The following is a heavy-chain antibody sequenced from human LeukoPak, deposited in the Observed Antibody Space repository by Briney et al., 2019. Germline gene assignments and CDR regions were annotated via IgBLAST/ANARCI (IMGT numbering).Heavy chain of an antibody. D-gene: IGHD3-3*01. J-gene: IGHJ4*02. V-gene: IGHV3-30*02. Sequence: GGSLRLSCAASGFTFSSYGMHWVRQAPGKGLEWVAFIRYDGSNKYYADSVKGRFTISRDNSKNTLYLQMNSLRAEDTAVYYCASESAIFGVVLDYWGQGTLVTVSS. CDR1: GFTFSSYG. CDR3: ASESAIFGVVLDY. CDR2: IRYDGSNK.